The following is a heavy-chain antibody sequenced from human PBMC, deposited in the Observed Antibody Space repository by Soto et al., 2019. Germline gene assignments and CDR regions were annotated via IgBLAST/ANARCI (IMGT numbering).Heavy chain of an antibody. V-gene: IGHV1-3*05. CDR2: INAGNGNT. CDR3: ARSIVVVTALDY. Sequence: QVQLVQSGAEEKKPGASVKVSCKASVYTFTSYAMHWVRQAPGQRLEWMGWINAGNGNTKYSQKFQGRVTITRDTSASTAYMELSSLRDEDTAVYYCARSIVVVTALDYWGQGTLVTVSS. CDR1: VYTFTSYA. J-gene: IGHJ4*02. D-gene: IGHD2-21*02.